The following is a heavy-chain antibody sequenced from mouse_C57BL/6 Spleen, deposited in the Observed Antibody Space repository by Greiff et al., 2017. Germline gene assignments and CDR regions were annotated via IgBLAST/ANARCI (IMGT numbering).Heavy chain of an antibody. V-gene: IGHV1-61*01. CDR2: IYPSDSET. J-gene: IGHJ4*01. CDR1: GYTFTSYW. CDR3: AREDPPHYYAMDY. Sequence: QVQLQQSGAELVRPGSSVKLSCKASGYTFTSYWMDWVKQRPGQGLEWIGNIYPSDSETHYNQKFKDKATLTVDKSSSTAYMQLSSLTSEDSAVYYCAREDPPHYYAMDYWGQGTSVTVSS.